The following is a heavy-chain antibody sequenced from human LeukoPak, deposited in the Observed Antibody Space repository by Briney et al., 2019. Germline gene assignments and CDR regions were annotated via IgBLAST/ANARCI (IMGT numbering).Heavy chain of an antibody. V-gene: IGHV1-2*02. CDR2: ISPNSGGT. Sequence: ASVKVSCKASGYSFIGYYIHWVRQAPGQGLEWMGWISPNSGGTNYGQKFQGRVTMTRDTSISTAYMELSRLRSDDTAVYYCARDRPLDADDYYGFYYFDYWGQGTLVTVSS. CDR1: GYSFIGYY. J-gene: IGHJ4*02. D-gene: IGHD3-10*01. CDR3: ARDRPLDADDYYGFYYFDY.